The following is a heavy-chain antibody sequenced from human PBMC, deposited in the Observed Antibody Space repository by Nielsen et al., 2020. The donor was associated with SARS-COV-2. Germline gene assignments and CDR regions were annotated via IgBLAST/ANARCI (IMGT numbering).Heavy chain of an antibody. J-gene: IGHJ3*02. Sequence: ASVKVSCKASGGTFSSYAISWVRQAPGQGLEWMGWISAYNGNTNYAQKLQGRVTMTTDTSTSTAYMELRSLRSDDTAVYYCARDSGDCSGGSCYYWGDAFDIWGQGTMVTVSS. CDR1: GGTFSSYA. CDR2: ISAYNGNT. D-gene: IGHD2-15*01. V-gene: IGHV1-18*01. CDR3: ARDSGDCSGGSCYYWGDAFDI.